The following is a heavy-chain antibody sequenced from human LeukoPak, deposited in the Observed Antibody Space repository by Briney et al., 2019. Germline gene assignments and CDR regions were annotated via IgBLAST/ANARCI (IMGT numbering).Heavy chain of an antibody. CDR1: GYTFTSHY. CDR3: ARARGQLRYFDWLGGPTDY. J-gene: IGHJ4*02. Sequence: ASVKVSCKASGYTFTSHYMHWVRQAPGQGLEWMGLINPSGSSTLYAQKFQGRVTMTRDMSTTTDYMELSSLRSEDTAVYYCARARGQLRYFDWLGGPTDYWGQGTLVTVSS. V-gene: IGHV1-46*01. CDR2: INPSGSST. D-gene: IGHD3-9*01.